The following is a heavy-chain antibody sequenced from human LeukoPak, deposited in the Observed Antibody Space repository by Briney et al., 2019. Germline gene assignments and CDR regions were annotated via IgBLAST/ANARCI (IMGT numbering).Heavy chain of an antibody. D-gene: IGHD4-17*01. J-gene: IGHJ4*02. Sequence: SVKVSCKASRDTFSTYALSWVRQAPGQGLEWMGRIVPIFGRRNYAQKFQDRVTITADKSTSTIYMELSSLRSEDPAIYYCSSLMTTVQIGGFDHWGQGTLVTVSS. CDR2: IVPIFGRR. V-gene: IGHV1-69*04. CDR1: RDTFSTYA. CDR3: SSLMTTVQIGGFDH.